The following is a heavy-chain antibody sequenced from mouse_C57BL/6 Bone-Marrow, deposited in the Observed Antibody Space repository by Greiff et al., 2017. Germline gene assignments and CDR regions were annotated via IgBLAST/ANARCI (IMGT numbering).Heavy chain of an antibody. CDR3: ARGGGYSYYYAMDY. CDR2: INPGSGGT. Sequence: VQLQQSGAELVRPGTSVKVSCKASGYAFTNYLIEWVKQRPGQGLEWIGVINPGSGGTNYNEKFKGKATLTADKSSITAYMQLSSLTSEDSAVYFCARGGGYSYYYAMDYWGQGTSVTVSS. J-gene: IGHJ4*01. V-gene: IGHV1-54*01. CDR1: GYAFTNYL. D-gene: IGHD2-12*01.